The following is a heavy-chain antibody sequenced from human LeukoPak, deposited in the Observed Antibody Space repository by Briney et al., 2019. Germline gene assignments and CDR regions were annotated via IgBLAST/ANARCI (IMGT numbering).Heavy chain of an antibody. Sequence: GGSLRLSCAASGFTFSSYAMSWVRQAPGKGLEWVSAISGSGGSTYYADSVKGRFTISRDNSKNTLYLQMNSLRAEDTAVYYCARDQGDGYSLGGLDYWGQGTLVTVSS. D-gene: IGHD5-24*01. CDR2: ISGSGGST. CDR1: GFTFSSYA. J-gene: IGHJ4*02. CDR3: ARDQGDGYSLGGLDY. V-gene: IGHV3-23*01.